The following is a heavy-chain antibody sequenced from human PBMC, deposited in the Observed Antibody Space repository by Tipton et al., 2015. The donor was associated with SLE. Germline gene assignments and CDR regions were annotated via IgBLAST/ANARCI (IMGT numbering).Heavy chain of an antibody. J-gene: IGHJ6*03. D-gene: IGHD6-13*01. CDR2: IYYSGST. V-gene: IGHV4-39*07. Sequence: TLSLTCTVSGGSISSSSYYWGWIRQPPGKGLEWIGSIYYSGSTYYNPSLKSRVTISVDTSKNQFSLKLSSVTAAGTAVYYCARGPREAAAGYMDVWGKGTTVTVSS. CDR1: GGSISSSSYY. CDR3: ARGPREAAAGYMDV.